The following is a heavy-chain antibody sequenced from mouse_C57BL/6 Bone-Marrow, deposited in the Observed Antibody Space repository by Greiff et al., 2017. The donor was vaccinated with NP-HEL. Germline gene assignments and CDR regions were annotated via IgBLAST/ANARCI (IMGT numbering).Heavy chain of an antibody. CDR1: GYTFTSYG. CDR3: ARRYWGYFDV. CDR2: IYPRSGNT. J-gene: IGHJ1*03. D-gene: IGHD4-1*01. Sequence: VQLKESGAELARPGASVKLSCKASGYTFTSYGISWVKQRTGQGLEWIGEIYPRSGNTYYNEKFKGKATLTADKSSSTAYMELRSLTSEDSAVYFCARRYWGYFDVWGTGTTVTVSS. V-gene: IGHV1-81*01.